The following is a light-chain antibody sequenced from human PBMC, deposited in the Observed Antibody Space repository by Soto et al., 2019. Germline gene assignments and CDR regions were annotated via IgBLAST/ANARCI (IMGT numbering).Light chain of an antibody. CDR3: QQYYSPPLT. J-gene: IGKJ4*01. CDR2: WTS. Sequence: DIVMTQSPDSLAVSLGERATINCKSSQSVLYSSNNKNYVAWYQQRPGHPPKLLIYWTSIRESGVPDRFSGSGSGTDFTLTISSLQAEDVAVYYCQQYYSPPLTFGGGTKVEIK. V-gene: IGKV4-1*01. CDR1: QSVLYSSNNKNY.